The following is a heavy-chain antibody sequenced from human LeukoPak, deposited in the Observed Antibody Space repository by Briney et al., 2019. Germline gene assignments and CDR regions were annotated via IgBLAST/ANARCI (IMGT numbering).Heavy chain of an antibody. CDR3: ARVSWLNPSFDP. Sequence: ASVKVSCKASGYTFTSYYMHWVRQAPGQGLEWMGIINPSGGNTSYAQKFQGRVTMTRDMSTSTVYMELSSLRSEDTAVYYCARVSWLNPSFDPWGQGTLVTVSS. V-gene: IGHV1-46*01. J-gene: IGHJ5*02. D-gene: IGHD3-9*01. CDR2: INPSGGNT. CDR1: GYTFTSYY.